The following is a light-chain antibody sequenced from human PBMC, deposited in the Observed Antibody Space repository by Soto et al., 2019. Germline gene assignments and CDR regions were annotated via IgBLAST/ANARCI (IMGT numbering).Light chain of an antibody. V-gene: IGKV4-1*01. J-gene: IGKJ4*01. Sequence: DIVMTQSPDSLAVSLGERATINCKSSQSVLYSSNNKNYLAWYQHKPGQPPKLLIYWASTRESGVPDRFSGSGSGKDFTLTISSLQAEDGAVYYCQQYYTTPPTFGGGTKVEIK. CDR3: QQYYTTPPT. CDR1: QSVLYSSNNKNY. CDR2: WAS.